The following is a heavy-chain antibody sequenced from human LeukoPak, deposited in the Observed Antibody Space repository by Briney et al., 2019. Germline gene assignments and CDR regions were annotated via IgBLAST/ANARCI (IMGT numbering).Heavy chain of an antibody. CDR2: IYRGDSDT. V-gene: IGHV5-51*01. CDR3: ARHHGTTIFGVVTPYYYYYGMDV. Sequence: GESLKISCKGSGYSFTSYWIGWVRQMPGKGLEWMGIIYRGDSDTRYSPSFQGQVTISADKSISTAYLQWSSLKASDTAMYYCARHHGTTIFGVVTPYYYYYGMDVWGQGTTVTVSS. J-gene: IGHJ6*02. CDR1: GYSFTSYW. D-gene: IGHD3-3*01.